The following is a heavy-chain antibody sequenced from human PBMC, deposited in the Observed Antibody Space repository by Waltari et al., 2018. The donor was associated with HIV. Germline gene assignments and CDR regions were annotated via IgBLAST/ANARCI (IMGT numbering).Heavy chain of an antibody. Sequence: QLHLQESGPGLVKPSETLSLTCSVSGASISSSSYYWAWIRQPPGKGLEWIGAIYDSGTTYYNPSFKGRVSASLDASKNELSLKLTSVTTTDTALYYCARLRFHSLYYFDSWGPGILVTVSS. CDR2: IYDSGTT. J-gene: IGHJ4*02. CDR3: ARLRFHSLYYFDS. D-gene: IGHD3-16*01. V-gene: IGHV4-39*01. CDR1: GASISSSSYY.